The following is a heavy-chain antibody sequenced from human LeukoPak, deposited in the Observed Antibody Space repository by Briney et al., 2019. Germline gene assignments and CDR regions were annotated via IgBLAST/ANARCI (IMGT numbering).Heavy chain of an antibody. CDR2: IIPRLGTT. V-gene: IGHV1-69*05. CDR1: GGTFNSYA. J-gene: IGHJ4*02. CDR3: AADGTD. Sequence: SVKVSCKASGGTFNSYAINWVRQAPGQGLEWMGGIIPRLGTTKYIEKFQGRITITTDESTTTAYMELTSLRSEDTAVYYRAADGTDWGQGTLVTVSS.